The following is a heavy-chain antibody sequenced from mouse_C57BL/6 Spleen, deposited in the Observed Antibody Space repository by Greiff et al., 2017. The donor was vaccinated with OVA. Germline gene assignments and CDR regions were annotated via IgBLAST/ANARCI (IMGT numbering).Heavy chain of an antibody. CDR2: ISYDGSN. D-gene: IGHD1-1*01. Sequence: ESGPGLVKPSQSLSLTCSVTGYSITSGYYWNWIRQFPGNKLEWMGYISYDGSNNYNPSLKNRISITRDTSKNQFFLKLNSVTTEDTATYYCARDRVYYGSDYWGQGTTLTVSS. CDR1: GYSITSGYY. J-gene: IGHJ2*01. CDR3: ARDRVYYGSDY. V-gene: IGHV3-6*01.